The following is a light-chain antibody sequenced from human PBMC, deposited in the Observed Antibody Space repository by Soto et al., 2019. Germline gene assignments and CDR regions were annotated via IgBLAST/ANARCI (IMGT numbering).Light chain of an antibody. J-gene: IGKJ5*01. CDR3: HQYGSSPLIT. CDR1: QSVSSSY. CDR2: GAS. Sequence: EMVLTQSPATLSLSPGERATLSCRASQSVSSSYLDWYQHKPGPAPRLLLYGASSSATGIPDRFSRGGSGSACTIANSMLEPEDFGVYCAHQYGSSPLITFGLGTRVE. V-gene: IGKV3-20*01.